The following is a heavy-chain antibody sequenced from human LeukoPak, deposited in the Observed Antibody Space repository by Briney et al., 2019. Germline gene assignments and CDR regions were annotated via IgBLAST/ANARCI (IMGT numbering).Heavy chain of an antibody. CDR2: ISASGHYI. D-gene: IGHD2-2*01. CDR3: VRDGSWGDYQFYFYMDV. CDR1: GFTFRSFA. Sequence: GGSLRLSCEASGFTFRSFAMSWVRQAPGKGLEWLSGISASGHYIYNADSVKGRFTISRDNSKNTLYIEINSLRAEDTAVYYCVRDGSWGDYQFYFYMDVWGKGTTVTVSS. J-gene: IGHJ6*03. V-gene: IGHV3-23*01.